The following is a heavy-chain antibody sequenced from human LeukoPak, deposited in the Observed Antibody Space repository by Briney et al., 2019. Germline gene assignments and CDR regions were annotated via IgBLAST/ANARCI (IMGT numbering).Heavy chain of an antibody. CDR2: IYPGYSDT. CDR1: GYSFTNYW. Sequence: GESLKISCKGSGYSFTNYWIGWVRQMSGKGLEWMGIIYPGYSDTRYSPSFQGQVTISADKSIRTAYLQWSSLKASDTAIYYCARRLDYGGNSHGYWGQGTLVTVPS. V-gene: IGHV5-51*01. D-gene: IGHD4-23*01. CDR3: ARRLDYGGNSHGY. J-gene: IGHJ4*02.